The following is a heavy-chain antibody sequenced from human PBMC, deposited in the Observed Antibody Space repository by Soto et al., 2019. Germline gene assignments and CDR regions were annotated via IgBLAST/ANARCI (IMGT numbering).Heavy chain of an antibody. V-gene: IGHV5-51*01. Sequence: GESLKISCKGSGYSFTSYWIGWVRQMPGKGLEWMGIIYPGDSDTRYSPSFQGQVTISADKSISTAYLQWSSLKASDTAMYYCARNPAAAGPYYYYGMDVWGQGTTVTVSS. J-gene: IGHJ6*02. CDR2: IYPGDSDT. D-gene: IGHD6-13*01. CDR1: GYSFTSYW. CDR3: ARNPAAAGPYYYYGMDV.